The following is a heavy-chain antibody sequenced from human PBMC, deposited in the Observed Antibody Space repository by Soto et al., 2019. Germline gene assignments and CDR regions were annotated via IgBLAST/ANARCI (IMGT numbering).Heavy chain of an antibody. Sequence: PGGSLRLSCAAPGFTFSSYSMNWVRQAPGKGLEWVSSISSSSSYIYYAESVKGRFTISRDNAKKSLYLQMNSLRAEDTAVYYCARYGGAAAGTSWFDPWGQGT. D-gene: IGHD6-13*01. CDR2: ISSSSSYI. CDR3: ARYGGAAAGTSWFDP. CDR1: GFTFSSYS. V-gene: IGHV3-21*01. J-gene: IGHJ5*02.